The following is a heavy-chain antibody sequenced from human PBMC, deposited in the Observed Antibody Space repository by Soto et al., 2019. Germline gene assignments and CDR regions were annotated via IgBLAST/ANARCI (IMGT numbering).Heavy chain of an antibody. Sequence: SATLSLTCSFSGGSISSSTYYWGWIRQPPGKGLEWIGSIYYSGSTYYNPSLKSRVTISVDTSKNQFSLKLSSVTAADTAVYYCASGDIVVVPAAAPADWGQGTLVTVS. D-gene: IGHD2-2*01. CDR3: ASGDIVVVPAAAPAD. CDR1: GGSISSSTYY. V-gene: IGHV4-39*01. J-gene: IGHJ4*02. CDR2: IYYSGST.